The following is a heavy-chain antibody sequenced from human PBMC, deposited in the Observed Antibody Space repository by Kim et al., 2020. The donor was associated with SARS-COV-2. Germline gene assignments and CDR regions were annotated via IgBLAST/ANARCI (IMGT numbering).Heavy chain of an antibody. D-gene: IGHD2-2*01. CDR3: ARGVVPAAMENWFDP. V-gene: IGHV5-51*01. Sequence: GESLKISCKGSGYSFTSYWIGWVRQMPGKGLEWMGIIYPGDSDTRYSPSFQGQVTISADKSISTAYLQWSSLKASDTAMYYCARGVVPAAMENWFDPWGQGTLVTVSS. J-gene: IGHJ5*02. CDR2: IYPGDSDT. CDR1: GYSFTSYW.